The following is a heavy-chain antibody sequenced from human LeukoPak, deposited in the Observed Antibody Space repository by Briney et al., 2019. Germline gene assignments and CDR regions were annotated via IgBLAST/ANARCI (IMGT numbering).Heavy chain of an antibody. CDR3: AKDAVRGSGRINWFDS. CDR2: ITGVGDTP. Sequence: PGRSLRLSCATSGFTFGSYAMTWVRQAPGKGLEWVSGITGVGDTPYYADSVKGRFTISRDNSKNTLYLQMNSLRGEDTAAYYCAKDAVRGSGRINWFDSWGQGTLVTVSS. CDR1: GFTFGSYA. V-gene: IGHV3-23*01. D-gene: IGHD3-10*01. J-gene: IGHJ5*01.